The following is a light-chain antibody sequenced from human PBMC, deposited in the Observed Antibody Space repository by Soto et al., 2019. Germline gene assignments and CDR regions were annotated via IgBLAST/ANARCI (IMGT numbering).Light chain of an antibody. Sequence: QSALSQPASVSGSPGESITISCTGTSGFVGSFSLVSWYQQHPGKAPKVMISEGHRRPSGVPDRFSGSTSVNSASLTISGLKADDEGDYDCRLYIGATTYAFGGGHKVTAL. J-gene: IGLJ1*01. CDR3: RLYIGATTYA. CDR1: SGFVGSFSL. V-gene: IGLV2-23*01. CDR2: EGH.